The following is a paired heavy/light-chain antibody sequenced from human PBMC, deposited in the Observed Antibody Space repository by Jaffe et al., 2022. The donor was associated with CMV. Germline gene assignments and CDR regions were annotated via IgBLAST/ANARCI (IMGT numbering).Heavy chain of an antibody. J-gene: IGHJ4*02. D-gene: IGHD6-13*01. V-gene: IGHV4-39*01. CDR3: ARHLSPLISRPEIAAARYFDY. Sequence: QLQLQESGPGLVKPSETLSLTCTVSGGSISSSSYYWGWIRQPPGKGLEWIGSIYYSGSTYYNPSLKSRVTISVDTSKNQFSLKLSSVTAADTAVYYCARHLSPLISRPEIAAARYFDYWGQGTLVTVSS. CDR1: GGSISSSSYY. CDR2: IYYSGST.
Light chain of an antibody. CDR3: QQRSNWPPVYT. J-gene: IGKJ2*01. V-gene: IGKV3-11*01. Sequence: EIVLTQSPATLSLSPGERATLSCRASQSVSSYLAWYQQKPGQAPRLLIYDASNRATGIPARFSGSGSGTDFTLTISSLEPEDFAVYYCQQRSNWPPVYTFGQGTKLEIK. CDR2: DAS. CDR1: QSVSSY.